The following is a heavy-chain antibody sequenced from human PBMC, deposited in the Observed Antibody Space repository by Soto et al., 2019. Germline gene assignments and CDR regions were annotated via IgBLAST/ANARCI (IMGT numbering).Heavy chain of an antibody. CDR1: GGSISNYY. CDR2: MYYSGST. Sequence: SETLSLTCTVSGGSISNYYCSWIRQPPGKGLEWIGYMYYSGSTNYNPSLKSRVTISVDTSKNQFSLKLSSVTAADTAVYYCARAGAATLSDYWGQGTLVTVPQ. V-gene: IGHV4-59*01. CDR3: ARAGAATLSDY. D-gene: IGHD2-15*01. J-gene: IGHJ4*02.